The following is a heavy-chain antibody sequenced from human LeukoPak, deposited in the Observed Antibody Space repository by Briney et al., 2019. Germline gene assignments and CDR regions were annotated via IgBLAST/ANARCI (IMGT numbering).Heavy chain of an antibody. CDR1: GGSISSYY. V-gene: IGHV4-59*13. D-gene: IGHD4-23*01. J-gene: IGHJ3*02. Sequence: PSETLSLTCTVWGGSISSYYWSWLRQPPGKGVEWVGYIYYRGSTNYNPSLKSRVTKSVEKSKNQFSLKLSSVTAADTAVYYCARATVVTPGAFDIWGQGTMVTVSS. CDR3: ARATVVTPGAFDI. CDR2: IYYRGST.